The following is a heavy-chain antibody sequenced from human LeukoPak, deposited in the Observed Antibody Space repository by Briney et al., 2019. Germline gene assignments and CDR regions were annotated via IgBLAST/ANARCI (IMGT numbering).Heavy chain of an antibody. Sequence: PGGSLRLSCAASGFTFSSFAMSWVRQAPGKGLEWVSAISGSGGSTYYADSVKGRFTISRDNSKNTLFLQMNSLGAEDTAVYYCAKDRSCTGSSCNVGSWGQGTMVTVSS. J-gene: IGHJ3*01. CDR2: ISGSGGST. V-gene: IGHV3-23*01. D-gene: IGHD2-2*01. CDR1: GFTFSSFA. CDR3: AKDRSCTGSSCNVGS.